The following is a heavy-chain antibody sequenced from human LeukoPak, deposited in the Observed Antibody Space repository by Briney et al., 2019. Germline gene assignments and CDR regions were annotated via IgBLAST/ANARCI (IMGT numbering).Heavy chain of an antibody. Sequence: PGGSLRLSCAASGFTFSSHWMTWVRQAPGKGLEWVANIRQDGNEKYYLDSVKGRFTISRDNAKNSLYLQMNSLRAEDTAVYYCANYYYDSTSYPYWGQGTLVTVSS. D-gene: IGHD3-22*01. CDR1: GFTFSSHW. J-gene: IGHJ4*02. CDR2: IRQDGNEK. CDR3: ANYYYDSTSYPY. V-gene: IGHV3-7*01.